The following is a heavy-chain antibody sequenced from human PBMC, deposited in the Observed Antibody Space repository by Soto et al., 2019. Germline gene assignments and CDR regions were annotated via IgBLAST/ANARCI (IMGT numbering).Heavy chain of an antibody. Sequence: GGSLRLSCATSGLSFSNYDMSWVRQAPGGGLEWVSSMCGSGSTKYEAASVRRLITFCGDCSNTTLYLIISRLTAEDAAHYYCAKNQERELPRVIDFWGQGTLVTVSS. D-gene: IGHD1-7*01. CDR1: GLSFSNYD. CDR2: MCGSGSTK. V-gene: IGHV3-23*01. CDR3: AKNQERELPRVIDF. J-gene: IGHJ5*01.